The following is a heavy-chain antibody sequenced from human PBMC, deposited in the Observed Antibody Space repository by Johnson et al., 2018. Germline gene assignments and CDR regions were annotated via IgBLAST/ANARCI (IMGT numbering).Heavy chain of an antibody. D-gene: IGHD3-3*01. J-gene: IGHJ1*01. CDR1: GFTFSSYG. Sequence: QVQLVESGGGVVQXGRSLRLSCAASGFTFSSYGMHWVRQAPGKGLEWVAVISYDGSNKYYADSVKGRFTISRDNAKNSLYLQMNSLRPEDTAWYYCAKAPVGWLGEGAEYFQHWGQGTLVTVSS. CDR2: ISYDGSNK. CDR3: AKAPVGWLGEGAEYFQH. V-gene: IGHV3-30*18.